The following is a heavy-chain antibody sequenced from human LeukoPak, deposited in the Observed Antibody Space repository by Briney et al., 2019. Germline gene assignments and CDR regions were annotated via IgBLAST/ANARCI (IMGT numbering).Heavy chain of an antibody. CDR1: GVSISNYY. Sequence: SETLSLTCTVSGVSISNYYWSWIRQPPGKGLEYIGYIYYSGGTNYNPSLQSRVTISVDTSKNLFSLKLSSVTAADTAVYYCAREGVAHNWFDPWGQGTLVTVSS. CDR3: AREGVAHNWFDP. V-gene: IGHV4-59*01. J-gene: IGHJ5*02. CDR2: IYYSGGT. D-gene: IGHD5-12*01.